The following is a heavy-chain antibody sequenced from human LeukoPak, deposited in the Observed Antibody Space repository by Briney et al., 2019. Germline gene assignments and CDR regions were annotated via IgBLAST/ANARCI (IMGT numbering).Heavy chain of an antibody. CDR1: GYTFSSYD. V-gene: IGHV1-3*01. D-gene: IGHD3-16*01. CDR3: ARDRIGQLDY. CDR2: INAGSGDT. J-gene: IGHJ4*02. Sequence: ASVKVSCKASGYTFSSYDIHWVRQAPGQRLEWMGRINAGSGDTEYSEKFQGKVTITRDTSASTAYMELSSLRSEDTAVYYCARDRIGQLDYWGQGTLVTVSS.